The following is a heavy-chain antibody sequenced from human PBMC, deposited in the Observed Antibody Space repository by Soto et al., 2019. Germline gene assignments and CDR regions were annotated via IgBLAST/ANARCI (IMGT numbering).Heavy chain of an antibody. V-gene: IGHV4-31*03. CDR2: ILNGGTT. Sequence: QVQLQESGPGLVKPSQTLSLTCTVSGDSMNSGGYCWSWIRQHPGEGLEWIGCILNGGTTSYNPSLKSRVIISVDTSKNQFSLKLNSVTAADTAVYYCSRGILVWGQGTLISVSS. CDR3: SRGILV. J-gene: IGHJ4*02. D-gene: IGHD2-15*01. CDR1: GDSMNSGGYC.